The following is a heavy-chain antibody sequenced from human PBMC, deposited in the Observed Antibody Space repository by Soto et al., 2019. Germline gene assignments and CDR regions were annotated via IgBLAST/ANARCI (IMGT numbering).Heavy chain of an antibody. Sequence: SETMSLPCTVAGGSMISSNWWHWVRQSPGKGLEWIGEAHHSGRTNYNPSLKSRVTISVDKSKNHFSLKLSSVTAADTAVYYCARSEATGLDYWGQGTLVTVSS. V-gene: IGHV4-4*02. J-gene: IGHJ4*02. CDR1: GGSMISSNW. D-gene: IGHD1-26*01. CDR2: AHHSGRT. CDR3: ARSEATGLDY.